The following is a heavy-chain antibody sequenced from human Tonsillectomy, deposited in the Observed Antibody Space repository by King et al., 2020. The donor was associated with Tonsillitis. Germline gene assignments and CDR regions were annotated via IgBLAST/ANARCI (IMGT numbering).Heavy chain of an antibody. D-gene: IGHD5-18*01. CDR3: ARTADTARGY. Sequence: VQLVESGGGLVQPGGSLRLSCAASGFTFSTYSMNWVRQAPGQGLEWVSYITSSSSTMYYADSVKGRFTISRDNAKISLYLQMNSLRAEDTAVYYCARTADTARGYWGQGTLVTVSS. CDR1: GFTFSTYS. V-gene: IGHV3-48*01. J-gene: IGHJ4*02. CDR2: ITSSSSTM.